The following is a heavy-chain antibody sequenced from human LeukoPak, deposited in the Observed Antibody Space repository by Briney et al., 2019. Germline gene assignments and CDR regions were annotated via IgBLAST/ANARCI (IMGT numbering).Heavy chain of an antibody. CDR1: GGSISSYY. Sequence: SETLSLTCTVSGGSISSYYWSWIRQSPEKGLEWIGYIHYSGSTNYNPSLKSRVTISVDRPKNQFSLKLSPVTAADTAVYYCASRDTATGLDWGQGTLVTVSS. CDR3: ASRDTATGLD. J-gene: IGHJ4*02. CDR2: IHYSGST. V-gene: IGHV4-59*01. D-gene: IGHD5-18*01.